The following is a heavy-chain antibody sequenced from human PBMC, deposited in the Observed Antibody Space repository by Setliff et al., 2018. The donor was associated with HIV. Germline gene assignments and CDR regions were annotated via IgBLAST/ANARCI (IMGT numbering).Heavy chain of an antibody. D-gene: IGHD3-10*01. J-gene: IGHJ4*02. CDR3: ARPPAEYSVRGVPALFEF. CDR2: IYYSGSH. V-gene: IGHV4-39*01. CDR1: GDSFTSADSY. Sequence: PSETLSLTCTVSGDSFTSADSYWGWIRQPQGKGLEWIGSIYYSGSHYYSPSFKSRVTMAVDTSKNQFSLKINSVTAADTALYYCARPPAEYSVRGVPALFEFWGLGALVTVSS.